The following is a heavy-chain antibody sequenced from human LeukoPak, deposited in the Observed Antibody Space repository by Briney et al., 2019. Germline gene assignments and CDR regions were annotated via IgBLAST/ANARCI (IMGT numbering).Heavy chain of an antibody. CDR1: GVSFSGYY. CDR3: ARYGSGSYYRGPYYFDY. D-gene: IGHD3-10*01. V-gene: IGHV4-34*01. CDR2: INHSGST. J-gene: IGHJ4*02. Sequence: SETLSLTCAVYGVSFSGYYWSWIRQPPGKGLEWIGEINHSGSTNYNPSLKSRVTISVDTSKNQFSLKLSSVTGADTAVYYCARYGSGSYYRGPYYFDYWGQGTLVTVSS.